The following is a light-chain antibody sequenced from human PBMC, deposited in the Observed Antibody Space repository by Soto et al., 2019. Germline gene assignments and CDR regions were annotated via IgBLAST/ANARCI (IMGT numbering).Light chain of an antibody. CDR1: QSVSSSY. J-gene: IGKJ1*01. CDR3: QQYGSSPAWT. V-gene: IGKV3-20*01. Sequence: IVLTQSPGTLSLSPGEKATLSCRARQSVSSSYLAWYQQKPGQAPRLLIYGASSRATGIPDRFSGSGSGKDFALTINRLEPEDLAVYYCQQYGSSPAWTLGHRTKVQI. CDR2: GAS.